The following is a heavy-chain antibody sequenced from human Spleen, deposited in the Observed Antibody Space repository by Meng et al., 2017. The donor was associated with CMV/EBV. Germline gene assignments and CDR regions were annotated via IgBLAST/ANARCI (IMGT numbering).Heavy chain of an antibody. CDR2: ISSSGSTI. J-gene: IGHJ6*02. Sequence: GESLKISCAASGFTFSSYEMNWVRQAPGKGLEWVSYISSSGSTIYYADSVKGRFTISRDNAKNSLYLQMNSLRAEDTAVYYCARNTPGWHYYYYGMDVWGQGTTVTVSS. CDR3: ARNTPGWHYYYYGMDV. CDR1: GFTFSSYE. V-gene: IGHV3-48*03. D-gene: IGHD2-15*01.